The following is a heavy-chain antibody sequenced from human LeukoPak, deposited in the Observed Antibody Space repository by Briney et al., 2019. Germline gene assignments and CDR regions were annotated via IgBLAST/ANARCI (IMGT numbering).Heavy chain of an antibody. CDR3: AKARRAYYDILTGYYNPYYYYGMDV. CDR2: ISGSDGSR. V-gene: IGHV3-23*01. Sequence: GWSLRLSCAASGFTFSSYAMSWVRQAPGKGLEWVSAISGSDGSRYYADSVKGRFTIPRDNSKNTLYLQMNSLRAEDTAVYYCAKARRAYYDILTGYYNPYYYYGMDVWGQGTTVTVSS. D-gene: IGHD3-9*01. J-gene: IGHJ6*02. CDR1: GFTFSSYA.